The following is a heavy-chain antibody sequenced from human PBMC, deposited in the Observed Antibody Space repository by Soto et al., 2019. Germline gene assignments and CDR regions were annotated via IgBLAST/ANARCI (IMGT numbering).Heavy chain of an antibody. Sequence: ASVKVSCKASGYTFTSYDINWVRQATGQGLEWMGWMNPNSGNTGYAQKFQGRVTMTRNTSISTAYMELSSLRSEDTAVYYCARVSTDIVVVVAASYYFDYWGQGTLVTVSS. CDR2: MNPNSGNT. CDR3: ARVSTDIVVVVAASYYFDY. CDR1: GYTFTSYD. D-gene: IGHD2-15*01. V-gene: IGHV1-8*01. J-gene: IGHJ4*02.